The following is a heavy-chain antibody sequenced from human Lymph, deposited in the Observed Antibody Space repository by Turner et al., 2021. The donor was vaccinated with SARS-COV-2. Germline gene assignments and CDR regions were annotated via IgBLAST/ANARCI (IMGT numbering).Heavy chain of an antibody. CDR1: GGSICSSNW. CDR2: IYHSGNT. Sequence: QVQLQESGPGLVKPSGTLSLTCAVSGGSICSSNWWSWVRQPPGKGLEWIGEIYHSGNTNYNPSLKSRVTISVDKSKNQFSLKLSSVTAADTAVYYCATKYCSGGSCSYYDYWGQGTLVTVSS. CDR3: ATKYCSGGSCSYYDY. V-gene: IGHV4-4*02. D-gene: IGHD2-15*01. J-gene: IGHJ4*02.